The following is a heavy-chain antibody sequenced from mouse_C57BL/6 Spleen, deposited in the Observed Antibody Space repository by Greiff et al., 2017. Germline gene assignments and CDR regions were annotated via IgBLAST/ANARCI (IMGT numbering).Heavy chain of an antibody. V-gene: IGHV1-62-2*01. CDR2: FYPGSGSI. J-gene: IGHJ1*03. CDR3: ARHEGDYYGSRRPYWYFDV. D-gene: IGHD1-1*01. CDR1: GYTFTEYT. Sequence: VQLQESGAELVKPGASVKLSCKASGYTFTEYTIHWVKQRSGQGLEWIGWFYPGSGSIKYNEKFKDKATLTADKSSSTVYMELSRLTSEDSAVYFCARHEGDYYGSRRPYWYFDVWGTGTTVTVSS.